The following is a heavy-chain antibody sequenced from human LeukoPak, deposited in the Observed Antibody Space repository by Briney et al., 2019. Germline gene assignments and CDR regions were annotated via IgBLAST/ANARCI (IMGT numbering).Heavy chain of an antibody. D-gene: IGHD6-13*01. CDR1: GFTFSDYY. Sequence: GGSLRLSCAASGFTFSDYYMSWIRQAPGKGLEWVSYISSSSSYTNYADSVKGRFTISRDNAKNSLYLQMNSLRAEDTAVYYCAKDRDVAAAGTSDYWGQGTLVTVSS. CDR2: ISSSSSYT. J-gene: IGHJ4*02. V-gene: IGHV3-11*05. CDR3: AKDRDVAAAGTSDY.